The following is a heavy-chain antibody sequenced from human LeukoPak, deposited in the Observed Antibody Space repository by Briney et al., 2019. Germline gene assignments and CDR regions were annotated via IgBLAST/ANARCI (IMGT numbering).Heavy chain of an antibody. J-gene: IGHJ4*02. CDR3: ARVMGEGDGYNTAPHFDY. CDR2: INLNSGGT. Sequence: ASVKVSCKASGYTFTSYGISWVRQSPGQGLEWMGWINLNSGGTNYAQKFQGRVTMTRDTSISTAYMELSRLRSDDTAVYYCARVMGEGDGYNTAPHFDYWGQGTLVTVSS. CDR1: GYTFTSYG. V-gene: IGHV1-2*02. D-gene: IGHD5-24*01.